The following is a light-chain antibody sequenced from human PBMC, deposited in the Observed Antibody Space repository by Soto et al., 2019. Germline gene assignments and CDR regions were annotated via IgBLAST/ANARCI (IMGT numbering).Light chain of an antibody. J-gene: IGKJ2*01. CDR2: EVS. V-gene: IGKV2D-29*01. CDR3: MQSVHLPYT. Sequence: IVLTQSPPSLSVTPGQPASISCKSSQSLLHYDGQTLLYWYLKKPGQPPHLLIYEVSNRFSGVXDXXSGSGSGTDFPLEISRVEAEDVGVYYCMQSVHLPYTFGQGTRLEI. CDR1: QSLLHYDGQTL.